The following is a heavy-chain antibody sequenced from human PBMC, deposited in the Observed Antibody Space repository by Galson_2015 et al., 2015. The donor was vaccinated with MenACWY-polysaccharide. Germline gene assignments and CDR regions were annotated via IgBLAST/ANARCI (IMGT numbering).Heavy chain of an antibody. CDR2: INPNSGGT. D-gene: IGHD3-22*01. CDR3: ARVGSSGYYYADY. V-gene: IGHV1-2*02. J-gene: IGHJ4*02. CDR1: GYTFTGYY. Sequence: SVKVSCKASGYTFTGYYMHWVRQAPGQGLEWMGWINPNSGGTNYAQKFQGRVTMTRDTSISTAYMELSRLRSDDTAVYYCARVGSSGYYYADYWGQGTLVTVSS.